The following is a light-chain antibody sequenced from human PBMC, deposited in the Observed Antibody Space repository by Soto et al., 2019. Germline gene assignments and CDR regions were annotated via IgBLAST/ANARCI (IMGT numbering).Light chain of an antibody. CDR1: QGISSY. J-gene: IGKJ4*01. Sequence: DIQLTQSPSFLSASVGERVTITCRASQGISSYLAWYQQKPGKAPKLLIYAASTLQSGVPSRFSGSGSGTEFTLTISSLQPEDFATYYCQQLNSYPPTFGGGPKVEIK. CDR2: AAS. CDR3: QQLNSYPPT. V-gene: IGKV1-9*01.